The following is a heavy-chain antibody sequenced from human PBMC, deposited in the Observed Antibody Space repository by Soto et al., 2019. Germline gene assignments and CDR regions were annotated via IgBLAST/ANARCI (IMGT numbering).Heavy chain of an antibody. D-gene: IGHD2-2*01. CDR2: ISAYNGNT. CDR1: GYTFTSYG. Sequence: QVQLVQSGAEVKKPGASVKVSCKASGYTFTSYGISWVRQAPGQGLEWMGWISAYNGNTNYAQKLQGRVTMTTDKSTSTANRELRSLRSDDTAVYYWARRGDCISTSCYQAFDYWGQGTLVTVSS. V-gene: IGHV1-18*01. J-gene: IGHJ4*02. CDR3: ARRGDCISTSCYQAFDY.